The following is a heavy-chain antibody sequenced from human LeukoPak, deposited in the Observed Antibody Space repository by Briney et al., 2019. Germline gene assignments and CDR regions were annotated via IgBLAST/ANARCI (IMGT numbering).Heavy chain of an antibody. Sequence: SVKVSCKASGGTFSSYAINWVRQAPGQGLEWMGGIIPIFGTANYAQKFQGRVTITADESTSTAYMELSSLRSEDTAVYYCATGFVVGATTHFDYWGQGTLVTVSS. CDR2: IIPIFGTA. D-gene: IGHD1-26*01. V-gene: IGHV1-69*13. CDR1: GGTFSSYA. J-gene: IGHJ4*02. CDR3: ATGFVVGATTHFDY.